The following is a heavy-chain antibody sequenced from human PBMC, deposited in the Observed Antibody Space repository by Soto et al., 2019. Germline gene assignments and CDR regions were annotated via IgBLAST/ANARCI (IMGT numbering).Heavy chain of an antibody. J-gene: IGHJ4*02. Sequence: GGSLRLSCAASGFTFSSYAMSWVHQAPGKGLEWVSAISGSGGSTYYADSVKGRFTISRDNSKNTLYLQMNSLRAEDTAVYYCAMTIAVAGHNLDYWGQGTLVTVSS. CDR1: GFTFSSYA. CDR2: ISGSGGST. D-gene: IGHD6-19*01. V-gene: IGHV3-23*01. CDR3: AMTIAVAGHNLDY.